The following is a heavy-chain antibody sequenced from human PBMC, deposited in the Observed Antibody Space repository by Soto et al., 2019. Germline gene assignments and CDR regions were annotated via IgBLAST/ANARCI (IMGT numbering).Heavy chain of an antibody. CDR2: INAGNGNT. CDR3: ARVPEDFYYGSGRLWFVS. CDR1: GYTFTSYA. D-gene: IGHD3-10*01. J-gene: IGHJ5*01. V-gene: IGHV1-3*01. Sequence: QVQLVQSGAEVKKPGASVKVSCKASGYTFTSYAMHWVRQAPGQRLEWMGWINAGNGNTKYSQKFQGRVTLTRDTFVSPAYMELSSLSSEDTAVYYLARVPEDFYYGSGRLWFVSWGQGTLVTVSS.